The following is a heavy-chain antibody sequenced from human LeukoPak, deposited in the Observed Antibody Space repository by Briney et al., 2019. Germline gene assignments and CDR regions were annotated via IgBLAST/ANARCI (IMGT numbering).Heavy chain of an antibody. J-gene: IGHJ4*02. D-gene: IGHD3-10*01. CDR2: MNPNSGNT. CDR1: GYTFTSYD. V-gene: IGHV1-8*01. Sequence: GASVKVSCKASGYTFTSYDINWVRRATGQGLEWMGWMNPNSGNTGYAQKFQGRVTMTRNTSISTAYMELSSLRSEDTAVYYCARALVRGAAQRLLGYWGQGTLVTVSS. CDR3: ARALVRGAAQRLLGY.